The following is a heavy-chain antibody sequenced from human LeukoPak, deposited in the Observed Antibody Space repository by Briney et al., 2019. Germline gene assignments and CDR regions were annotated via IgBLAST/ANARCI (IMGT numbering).Heavy chain of an antibody. CDR2: ISGSGGST. Sequence: PGGSLRLSCAASGFTFSSYAMSWVRQAPGKGLEWGSAISGSGGSTYYADSVKGRFTIYRDNSKNTLYLQMNSLRAEDTAVYYCARGPYGSSGTPDAFDIWGQGTMVTVSS. V-gene: IGHV3-23*01. J-gene: IGHJ3*02. CDR3: ARGPYGSSGTPDAFDI. CDR1: GFTFSSYA. D-gene: IGHD3-10*01.